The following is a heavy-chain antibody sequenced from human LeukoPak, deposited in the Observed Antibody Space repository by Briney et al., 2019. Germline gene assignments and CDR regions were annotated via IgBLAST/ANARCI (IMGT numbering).Heavy chain of an antibody. D-gene: IGHD3-10*01. V-gene: IGHV1-2*02. CDR3: ARDGLYDLTVVQGVVTDYYYYYMDV. CDR2: INPYSGDT. Sequence: ASVKVSCKASGYTFTGYYVHWVRQAPGQGLEWMGWINPYSGDTNYAQKFQGRVTMTRDTPISTAYMELSRLRFDDMAVYYCARDGLYDLTVVQGVVTDYYYYYMDVWGKGTTVTVSS. CDR1: GYTFTGYY. J-gene: IGHJ6*03.